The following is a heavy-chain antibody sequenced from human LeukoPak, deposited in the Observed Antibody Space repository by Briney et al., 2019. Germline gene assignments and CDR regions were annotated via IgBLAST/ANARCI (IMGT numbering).Heavy chain of an antibody. V-gene: IGHV3-33*01. CDR2: IWYDGSKM. CDR1: GFTFSTYG. D-gene: IGHD2-21*01. CDR3: ARHSSNSFDY. Sequence: GTSLRLSCAASGFTFSTYGMHWVRQAPGKGLEWVAVIWYDGSKMYYADSVKGRFTISRDTSKNTLYLQMNSLRAEDTAVYYCARHSSNSFDYWGQGTQVTVSP. J-gene: IGHJ4*02.